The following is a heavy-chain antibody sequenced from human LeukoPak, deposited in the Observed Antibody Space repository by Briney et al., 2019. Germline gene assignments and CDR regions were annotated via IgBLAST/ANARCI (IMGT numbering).Heavy chain of an antibody. CDR1: GGSISSYY. CDR2: IYYSGST. CDR3: ARLVTLSPDFDY. J-gene: IGHJ4*02. V-gene: IGHV4-59*08. Sequence: PSETLSLTCTVSGGSISSYYWSWIRQPPGKGLEWIGYIYYSGSTNYNPSLKSRVTISVDTSKNQFSLKLSSVTAADTAVYYCARLVTLSPDFDYWGQGTLVTVSS. D-gene: IGHD5-18*01.